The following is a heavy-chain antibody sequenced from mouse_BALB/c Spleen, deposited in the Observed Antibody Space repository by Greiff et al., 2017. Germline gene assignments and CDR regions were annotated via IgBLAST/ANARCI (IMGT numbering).Heavy chain of an antibody. CDR2: ISTYYGNT. J-gene: IGHJ4*01. V-gene: IGHV1-67*01. D-gene: IGHD1-1*01. CDR1: GYTFTDYA. Sequence: QVQLQQSGPELVRPGVSVKISCKGSGYTFTDYAMHWVKQSHAKSLEWIGVISTYYGNTNYNQKFKGKATMTVDKSSSTAYMELARLTSEDSAIYYCANGSSYYYAMDYWGQGTSVTVSS. CDR3: ANGSSYYYAMDY.